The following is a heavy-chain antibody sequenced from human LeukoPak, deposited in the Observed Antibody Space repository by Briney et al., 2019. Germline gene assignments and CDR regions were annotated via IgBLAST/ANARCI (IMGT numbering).Heavy chain of an antibody. CDR3: AREACSGGSCYYIFDY. CDR2: IIPIFGTA. Sequence: VASVKVSCKASGGTFSSYAISWARQAPGQGLEWMGGIIPIFGTANYAQKFQGRVTITADESTSTAYMELSSLRSEDTAVYYCAREACSGGSCYYIFDYWGQGTLVTVSS. V-gene: IGHV1-69*01. CDR1: GGTFSSYA. D-gene: IGHD2-15*01. J-gene: IGHJ4*02.